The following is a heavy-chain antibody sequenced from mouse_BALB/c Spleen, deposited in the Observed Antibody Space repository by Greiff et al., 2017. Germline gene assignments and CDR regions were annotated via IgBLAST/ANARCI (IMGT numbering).Heavy chain of an antibody. Sequence: EVQLQQSGAELVKPGASVKLSCTASGFNIKDTYMHWVKQRPEQGLEWIGRIDPANGNTKYDPKFQGKATITADTSSNTAYLQLSSLTSEDTAVYYCASTTVVAEDFDYWGQGTTLTVSS. V-gene: IGHV14-3*02. CDR2: IDPANGNT. D-gene: IGHD1-1*01. CDR1: GFNIKDTY. CDR3: ASTTVVAEDFDY. J-gene: IGHJ2*01.